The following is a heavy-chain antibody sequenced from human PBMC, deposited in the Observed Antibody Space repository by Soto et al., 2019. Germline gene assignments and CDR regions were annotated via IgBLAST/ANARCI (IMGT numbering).Heavy chain of an antibody. CDR2: INHSGST. V-gene: IGHV4-34*01. Sequence: SETLSLTCAVYGGSFSGYYWSWIRQPPGKGLEWIGEINHSGSTNYNPSLKSRVTISVDTSKNQFSLKLSSVTAADTAVYYCASTGYGSGSAWYYYGMDVWDQGTTVTVSS. CDR3: ASTGYGSGSAWYYYGMDV. D-gene: IGHD3-10*01. J-gene: IGHJ6*02. CDR1: GGSFSGYY.